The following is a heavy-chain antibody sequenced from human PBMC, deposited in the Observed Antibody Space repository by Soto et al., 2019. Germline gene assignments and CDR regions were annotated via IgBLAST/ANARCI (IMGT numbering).Heavy chain of an antibody. CDR2: ISGSGGST. V-gene: IGHV3-23*01. J-gene: IGHJ3*02. D-gene: IGHD3-22*01. CDR3: AKGSSYYYDRSGYRNAFDI. Sequence: GGSLRLSCAASGFTFSSYAMSWVRQAPGKGLEWVSAISGSGGSTYYADSVKGRFTISRDNSKNTLYLQMNSLRAEDTAVYYCAKGSSYYYDRSGYRNAFDIWGQGTMVTVS. CDR1: GFTFSSYA.